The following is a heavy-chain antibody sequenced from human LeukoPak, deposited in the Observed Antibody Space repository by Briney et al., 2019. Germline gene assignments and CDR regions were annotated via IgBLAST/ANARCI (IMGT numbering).Heavy chain of an antibody. J-gene: IGHJ4*02. CDR1: GFTFSSYS. V-gene: IGHV3-23*01. Sequence: GGSLRLSCAASGFTFSSYSMSWVRQAPGKGLEWVSAISGSGGSTYYADSVNGRFTISRDNSKNTLYLQMNSLRGEDTDVYYCAKLGIVGATRSYFDYWGQGTLVTVSS. CDR3: AKLGIVGATRSYFDY. D-gene: IGHD1-26*01. CDR2: ISGSGGST.